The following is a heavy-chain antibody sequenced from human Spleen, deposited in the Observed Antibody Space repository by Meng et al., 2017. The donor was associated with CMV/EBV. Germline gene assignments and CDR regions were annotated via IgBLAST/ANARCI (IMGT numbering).Heavy chain of an antibody. CDR1: GFTFSSYA. CDR3: VRDYNWVFDS. Sequence: GGSLRLSCAASGFTFSSYAMHWVRQAPGKGLEWVAVISYDGSNKYYADSVKGRFTISRDNSKNTLYLQMDGLRIDDTAVYYCVRDYNWVFDSWGQGTLVTVSS. CDR2: ISYDGSNK. D-gene: IGHD1-20*01. J-gene: IGHJ4*02. V-gene: IGHV3-30-3*01.